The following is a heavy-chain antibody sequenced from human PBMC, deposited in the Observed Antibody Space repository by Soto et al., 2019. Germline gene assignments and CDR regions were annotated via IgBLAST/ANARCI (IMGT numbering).Heavy chain of an antibody. CDR1: GYMFTIYD. D-gene: IGHD6-19*01. CDR2: ISTATGHA. J-gene: IGHJ1*01. V-gene: IGHV1-3*04. CDR3: VVSTGWWSFLY. Sequence: QVKLVQSGAEVQRPGASVKVSCQASGYMFTIYDMHWVRQAPGQSLEWMGWISTATGHATYSQKFQGRVTMTSDTSASKGWMELSSLTSEDTAVYFCVVSTGWWSFLYWGQGTLVTVPS.